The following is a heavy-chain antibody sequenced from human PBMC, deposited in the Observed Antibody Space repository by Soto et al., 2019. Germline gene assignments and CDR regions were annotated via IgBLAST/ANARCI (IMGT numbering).Heavy chain of an antibody. Sequence: GGSLRLSCAASGFTFSSYSMNWVRQAPGKGLEWVSSISSSSSYIYYADSVKGRFTISRDNAKNSLYLQMNSLRAEDTAVYYCAREVYDFWSGYYGMDVWGQGTTVTVSS. V-gene: IGHV3-21*01. CDR2: ISSSSSYI. J-gene: IGHJ6*02. D-gene: IGHD3-3*01. CDR3: AREVYDFWSGYYGMDV. CDR1: GFTFSSYS.